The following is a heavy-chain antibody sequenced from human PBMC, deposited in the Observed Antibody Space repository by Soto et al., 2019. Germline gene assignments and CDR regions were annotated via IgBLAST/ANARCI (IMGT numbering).Heavy chain of an antibody. J-gene: IGHJ4*02. D-gene: IGHD2-2*01. CDR2: ISSSSTTI. Sequence: GGSLRLSCVVNGFTFSSYSMNWFRQAPGKGLEWVSHISSSSTTIYYADSVKGRFTISRDNAKSSLYLQMNSLRDEDTAVYYCVRGTENSASCQDYWGQGTLVTVSS. V-gene: IGHV3-48*02. CDR1: GFTFSSYS. CDR3: VRGTENSASCQDY.